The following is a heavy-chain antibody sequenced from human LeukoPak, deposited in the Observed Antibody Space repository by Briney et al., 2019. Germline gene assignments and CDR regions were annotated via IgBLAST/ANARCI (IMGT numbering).Heavy chain of an antibody. V-gene: IGHV3-30-3*02. CDR1: GFTFSSYA. CDR2: ISYDGSNK. D-gene: IGHD6-19*01. J-gene: IGHJ4*02. Sequence: GGSLRLSCAASGFTFSSYAMHWVRQAPGKGLEWVAVISYDGSNKYYADSVKGRFTISRDNSKNTLYLQMNSLSAEDTAVYYCAKPVAGRFDYWGQGTLVTVSS. CDR3: AKPVAGRFDY.